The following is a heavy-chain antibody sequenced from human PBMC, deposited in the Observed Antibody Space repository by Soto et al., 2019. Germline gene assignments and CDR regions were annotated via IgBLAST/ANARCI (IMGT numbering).Heavy chain of an antibody. CDR2: IYYSGST. CDR3: ARPGSGSGSYYYGMDV. V-gene: IGHV4-30-4*01. CDR1: GGSISSGDYY. J-gene: IGHJ6*02. D-gene: IGHD3-10*01. Sequence: SETLSLTCTVSGGSISSGDYYWSWIRQPPGKGLEWIGYIYYSGSTYYNPSLKSRVTISVDTSKNQFSLKLSSVTAADTAVYYCARPGSGSGSYYYGMDVWGQGTTVTVSS.